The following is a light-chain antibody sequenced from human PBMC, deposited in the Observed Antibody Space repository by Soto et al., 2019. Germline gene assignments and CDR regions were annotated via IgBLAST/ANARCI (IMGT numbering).Light chain of an antibody. CDR2: AAS. V-gene: IGKV1-17*03. J-gene: IGKJ4*01. Sequence: DLQMTQSPSAMSASVGDRVTITCRASQDITKSLVWFQQKPGKVPKRLIYAASSLQSGVPSRFSGSGSGTEFTLTISSLQPEDSATYYCLQYNSYPVTFGGGTEVEIK. CDR3: LQYNSYPVT. CDR1: QDITKS.